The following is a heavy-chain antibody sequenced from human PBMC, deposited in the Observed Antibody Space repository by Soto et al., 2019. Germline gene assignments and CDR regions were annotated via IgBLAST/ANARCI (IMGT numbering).Heavy chain of an antibody. V-gene: IGHV4-31*03. Sequence: QVQLQASGPGLVKPSQTLSLTCTVSGGSISSGGYYWSWIRQHPGKGLEWIGYIYYSGSTYYNPSLMSRVTISGATSKNQFSLKLSSVTAADTAVYYCARVTVTTGRFDYWGQGTLVTVSS. CDR3: ARVTVTTGRFDY. D-gene: IGHD4-17*01. J-gene: IGHJ4*02. CDR2: IYYSGST. CDR1: GGSISSGGYY.